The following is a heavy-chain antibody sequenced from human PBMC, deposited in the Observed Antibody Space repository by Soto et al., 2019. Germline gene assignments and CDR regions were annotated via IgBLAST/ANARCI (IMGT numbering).Heavy chain of an antibody. CDR2: IYYSGST. V-gene: IGHV4-31*03. CDR1: GGSISSGGYY. Sequence: SETLSLTCTVSGGSISSGGYYWSWIRQHPGKGLEWIGYIYYSGSTYYNPSLKSRVTISVDTSKNQFSLKLSSVTAADTAVYYCARAGTVTINFDYWAQGTLVTVSS. J-gene: IGHJ4*02. D-gene: IGHD4-17*01. CDR3: ARAGTVTINFDY.